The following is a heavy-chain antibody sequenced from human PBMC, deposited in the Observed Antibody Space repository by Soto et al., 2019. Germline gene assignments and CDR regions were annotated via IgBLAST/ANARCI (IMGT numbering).Heavy chain of an antibody. Sequence: PGGSLRLSCAASGFAFSRYAMHWVRQAPGKELEWVSVMSYDGSNIYYADSVKGRITISRDNAKNTLYLQMNSLRAEDTAVYYCASLGFYYYYGMDVWGQGTTVTVSS. J-gene: IGHJ6*02. CDR1: GFAFSRYA. V-gene: IGHV3-30-3*01. D-gene: IGHD3-16*01. CDR2: MSYDGSNI. CDR3: ASLGFYYYYGMDV.